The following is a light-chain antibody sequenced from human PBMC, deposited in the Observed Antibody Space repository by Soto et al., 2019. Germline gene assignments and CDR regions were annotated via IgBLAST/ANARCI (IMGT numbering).Light chain of an antibody. Sequence: EIVLTQSPATLSLSPGERATLSCRARQSVSRYLAWYQQKPGQAPRLLIYDTSHRATGIPARFSGSGSGTDFTLTISSLEPEDFTVYYCQQRSSWPTFGGGTKVEIK. CDR3: QQRSSWPT. CDR1: QSVSRY. J-gene: IGKJ4*01. CDR2: DTS. V-gene: IGKV3-11*01.